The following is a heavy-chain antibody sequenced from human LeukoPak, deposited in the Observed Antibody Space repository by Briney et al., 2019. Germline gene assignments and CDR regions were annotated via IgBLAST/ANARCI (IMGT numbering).Heavy chain of an antibody. CDR2: IDTDERST. CDR1: GFSLTSYW. D-gene: IGHD2-15*01. V-gene: IGHV3-74*01. J-gene: IGHJ4*02. CDR3: ARGLLGIDY. Sequence: GGSLRLSYAASGFSLTSYWMHWVRQIPGKGLVWVSRIDTDERSTNYADSVKGRFTISRDNAKNTLYLQMNSLRAEDTAVYYCARGLLGIDYWGQGTLVTVSS.